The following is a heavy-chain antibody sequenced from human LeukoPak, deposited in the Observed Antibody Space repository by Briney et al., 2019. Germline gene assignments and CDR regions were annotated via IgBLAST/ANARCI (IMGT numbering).Heavy chain of an antibody. Sequence: GGSLRLSCAASAFTISSYWMNWVRQAPGTGLEWVSSISSSSYIYYADSLKGRFTISRDNAQNSLYLQMNSLRAEDTAVYYCARDAHSLAAAGYPYYYFDYWGQGTLVTVSS. CDR3: ARDAHSLAAAGYPYYYFDY. J-gene: IGHJ4*02. CDR2: ISSSSYI. CDR1: AFTISSYW. D-gene: IGHD6-13*01. V-gene: IGHV3-21*01.